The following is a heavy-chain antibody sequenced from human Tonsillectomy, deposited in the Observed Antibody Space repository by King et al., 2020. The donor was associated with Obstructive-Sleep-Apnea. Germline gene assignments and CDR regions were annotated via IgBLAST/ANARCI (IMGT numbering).Heavy chain of an antibody. V-gene: IGHV2-70*13. Sequence: LTLKESGPALVRPTQTLTLTCTFSGFSLTTNGMCVSWIRQPPGKALEWLARIDWDDDKYYSPSLKTMLTISKDTSKNQVVLTMTNMDPVDTATYYCVRTLREPPSNWFDPWGQGTLVTVSA. J-gene: IGHJ5*02. CDR1: GFSLTTNGMC. D-gene: IGHD1-14*01. CDR2: IDWDDDK. CDR3: VRTLREPPSNWFDP.